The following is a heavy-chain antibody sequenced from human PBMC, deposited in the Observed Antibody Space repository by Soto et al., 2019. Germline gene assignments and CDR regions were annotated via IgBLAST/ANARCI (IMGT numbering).Heavy chain of an antibody. J-gene: IGHJ4*02. D-gene: IGHD3-10*01. V-gene: IGHV4-59*01. CDR2: IYYSGST. CDR1: GGSIRGYY. Sequence: QVQLQESGPGLVKPSEALSLTCTVSGGSIRGYYWCWIRQPPGNGLEWVGNIYYSGSTNYNPSLKNRVTIAVDTAKNQFSLKVSSVTAADTAVYYCARGSGSTFDYWGQGTLVTVSS. CDR3: ARGSGSTFDY.